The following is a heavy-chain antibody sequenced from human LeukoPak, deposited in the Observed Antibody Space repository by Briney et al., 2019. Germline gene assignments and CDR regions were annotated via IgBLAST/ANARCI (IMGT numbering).Heavy chain of an antibody. J-gene: IGHJ3*02. V-gene: IGHV4-31*03. D-gene: IGHD6-25*01. CDR2: IYYTGST. CDR3: ARRLNAFDI. Sequence: SQTLSLTCTVSGGSINSATYYWSWIRQHPGKGLEWIGYIYYTGSTFYNPSLKSRVTMSVDTSKNQFSLRLNSVTATDTAVYYCARRLNAFDIWGQGTLVTVSS. CDR1: GGSINSATYY.